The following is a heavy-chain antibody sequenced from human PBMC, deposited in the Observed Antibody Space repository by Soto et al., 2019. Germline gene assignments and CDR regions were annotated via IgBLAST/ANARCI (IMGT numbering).Heavy chain of an antibody. V-gene: IGHV4-61*01. Sequence: PSETLSLTCTVSGGSVSSGSYYLSWIRHPPGKGLEWIGYIYYSWSTNYNPSLKSRVTISVETYKNQFSLKLSSVTAADTAVYFCARDVVATILDVWGQGTTVTVSS. J-gene: IGHJ6*02. CDR3: ARDVVATILDV. CDR1: GGSVSSGSYY. CDR2: IYYSWST. D-gene: IGHD5-12*01.